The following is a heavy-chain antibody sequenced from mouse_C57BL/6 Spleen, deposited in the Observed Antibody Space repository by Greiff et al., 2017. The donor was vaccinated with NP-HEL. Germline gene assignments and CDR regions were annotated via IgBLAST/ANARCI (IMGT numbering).Heavy chain of an antibody. CDR3: ASSSYYYGSRAFAY. Sequence: VQLQQSGAELVRPGTSVKVSCKASGYAFTNYLIEWVKQRPGQGLEWIGVINPGSGGTNYNEKFKGKATLTADKSSSTAYMQLSSLTSEDSAVYFCASSSYYYGSRAFAYWGQGTLVTVSA. D-gene: IGHD1-1*01. CDR1: GYAFTNYL. V-gene: IGHV1-54*01. J-gene: IGHJ3*01. CDR2: INPGSGGT.